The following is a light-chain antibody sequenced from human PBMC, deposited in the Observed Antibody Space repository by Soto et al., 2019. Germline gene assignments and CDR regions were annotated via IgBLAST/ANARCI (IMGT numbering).Light chain of an antibody. CDR1: QGISRS. CDR2: AAS. Sequence: DIEMTQSPSSVSASGGDRVNISCQASQGISRSLAWYQQKPGKAPNLLIYAASTLQSGVPSRFSGGGSGTDFTLTISSLQPEDFATYYCQQSYNIPRTFGQGTRLEI. J-gene: IGKJ5*01. V-gene: IGKV1-12*01. CDR3: QQSYNIPRT.